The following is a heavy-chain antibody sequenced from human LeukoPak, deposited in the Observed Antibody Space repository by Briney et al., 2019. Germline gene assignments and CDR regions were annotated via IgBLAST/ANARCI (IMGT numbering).Heavy chain of an antibody. CDR1: GDSLSNYF. CDR3: ARGVVGNWYFFDY. D-gene: IGHD6-13*01. CDR2: INHSGST. V-gene: IGHV4-34*01. J-gene: IGHJ4*02. Sequence: SETLSLTCAVYGDSLSNYFGSWIRQPPGKGLEWIGEINHSGSTNYNPSLKTRLTISVDTSKNQFSLKLSSVTTADTAVYYCARGVVGNWYFFDYWGQGTLVTVSS.